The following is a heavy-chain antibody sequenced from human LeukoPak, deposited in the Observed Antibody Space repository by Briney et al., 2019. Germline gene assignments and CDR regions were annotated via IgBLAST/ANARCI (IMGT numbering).Heavy chain of an antibody. Sequence: PGGSLRLSCAASGFTFSSYEMNWVRQAPGKGLEWVSYISSSGSTIDYADSVEGRFTISRDNARSSLYLQMNSLRDEDTAVYYCAGAQSPRYCDGNSCSPGYFQNWGQGTLVTVSS. CDR2: ISSSGSTI. V-gene: IGHV3-48*03. J-gene: IGHJ1*01. D-gene: IGHD2-15*01. CDR3: AGAQSPRYCDGNSCSPGYFQN. CDR1: GFTFSSYE.